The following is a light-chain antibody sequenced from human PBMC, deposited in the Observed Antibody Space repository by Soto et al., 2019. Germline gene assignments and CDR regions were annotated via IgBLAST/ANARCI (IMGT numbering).Light chain of an antibody. CDR2: GAS. J-gene: IGKJ2*01. CDR1: QSVSSS. Sequence: EIVMTQSPATLSVSPGERATLTCMASQSVSSSLAWYQQKPGQAPRLLIYGASTRATGIPARFSGSRSGTEFTLTISSLQSEDFAVYYCQQYNNWPLYTFGQGTKLEIK. V-gene: IGKV3-15*01. CDR3: QQYNNWPLYT.